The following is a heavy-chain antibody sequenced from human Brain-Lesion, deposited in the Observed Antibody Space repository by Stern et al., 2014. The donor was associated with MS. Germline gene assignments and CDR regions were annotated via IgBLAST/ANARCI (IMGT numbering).Heavy chain of an antibody. CDR2: AWYDGSTA. D-gene: IGHD5-24*01. J-gene: IGHJ4*02. CDR1: GFTFSSYG. CDR3: ARGHIPYAYNYLFDY. Sequence: VQLVESGRGVVQPGTSLRLSCAASGFTFSSYGMHWVRQAPGKGLELVALAWYDGSTAYYTNSVKGRFTISRDNSKNTLSLQMNSLTAEDTAVYYCARGHIPYAYNYLFDYWGQGTLVTVSS. V-gene: IGHV3-33*01.